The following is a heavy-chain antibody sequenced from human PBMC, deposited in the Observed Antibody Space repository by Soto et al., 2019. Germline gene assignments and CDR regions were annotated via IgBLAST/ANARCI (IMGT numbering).Heavy chain of an antibody. CDR2: IGTAGDT. D-gene: IGHD4-17*01. CDR3: ARGSPMTTVTDDAFDI. Sequence: GESLKISCAASGFTFSSYDMHWVRQATGKGLEWVSAIGTAGDTYYPGSVKGRFTISRENAKNSLYLQMNSLRAGDTAVYYCARGSPMTTVTDDAFDIWGQGTMVTVSS. V-gene: IGHV3-13*01. J-gene: IGHJ3*02. CDR1: GFTFSSYD.